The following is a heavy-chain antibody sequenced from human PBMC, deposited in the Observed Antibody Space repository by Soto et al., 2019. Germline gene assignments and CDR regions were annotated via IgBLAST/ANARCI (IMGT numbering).Heavy chain of an antibody. CDR2: ISAYNGNT. CDR3: ARDLSPVDTAMVSSY. J-gene: IGHJ4*02. V-gene: IGHV1-18*01. Sequence: GASVKVSCKASGYTFTSYGISWVRQAPGQGLEWMGWISAYNGNTNYAQKLQGRVTMTTDTSTSTAYMELRSLRSDDTAVYYCARDLSPVDTAMVSSYCGQGTLVTVSS. D-gene: IGHD5-18*01. CDR1: GYTFTSYG.